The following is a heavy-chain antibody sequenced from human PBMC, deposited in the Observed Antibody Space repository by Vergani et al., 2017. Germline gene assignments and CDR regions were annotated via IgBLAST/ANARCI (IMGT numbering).Heavy chain of an antibody. D-gene: IGHD2-21*01. Sequence: EVQLLESGGGSAQPGESLRLSCVASGFIFTAHGLNWVRQAPGKGLEWVAGISGQNFRTHYADSVKGRFTISRDDSKNTVYLQINSLRAEDTAFYYCEDLYGDDGFSPFWGQGTLVTVSS. V-gene: IGHV3-23*01. CDR3: EDLYGDDGFSPF. CDR1: GFIFTAHG. CDR2: ISGQNFRT. J-gene: IGHJ4*02.